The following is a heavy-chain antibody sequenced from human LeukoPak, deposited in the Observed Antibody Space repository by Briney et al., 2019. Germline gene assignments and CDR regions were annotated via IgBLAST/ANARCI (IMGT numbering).Heavy chain of an antibody. J-gene: IGHJ4*02. D-gene: IGHD2-15*01. Sequence: GGSLRLSCAASGFTFSSYWMSWVRQAPGKGLEWVANIKQDGNEKYYVDSVKGRFTISRDNAKNSLYLQMNSLRAEDTAVYYCARLLGYCSGGSCYSIRFDYWGQGTLVTVSS. CDR3: ARLLGYCSGGSCYSIRFDY. CDR2: IKQDGNEK. V-gene: IGHV3-7*01. CDR1: GFTFSSYW.